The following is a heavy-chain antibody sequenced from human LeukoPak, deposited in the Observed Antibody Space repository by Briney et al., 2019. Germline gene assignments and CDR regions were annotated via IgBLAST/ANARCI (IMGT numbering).Heavy chain of an antibody. CDR2: ISSSATYM. CDR1: GFTLSTYS. J-gene: IGHJ6*02. CDR3: ARGGVGLVIIPGWEYDYYGLDV. Sequence: GGSLRLSCAASGFTLSTYSMHWVRQAPGKGLEWVSSISSSATYMYYADSVKGRFTISRDNAKNSLYLQMNSLRAEDTAVYYCARGGVGLVIIPGWEYDYYGLDVWGQGTTVTVSS. D-gene: IGHD3/OR15-3a*01. V-gene: IGHV3-21*01.